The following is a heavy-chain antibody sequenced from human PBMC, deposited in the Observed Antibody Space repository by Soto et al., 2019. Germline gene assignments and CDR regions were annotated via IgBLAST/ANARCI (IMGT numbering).Heavy chain of an antibody. J-gene: IGHJ5*02. D-gene: IGHD3-9*01. CDR2: INPSGGST. Sequence: ASVKFSCKASGNTFTSYYMHWVRQAPGQGLEWMGIINPSGGSTSYAQKFQGRVTMTRDTSTSTVYMELSSLRSEDTAVYYCARDVGSSDYDILTGYHQNWFDPWGQGTLVTVSS. CDR3: ARDVGSSDYDILTGYHQNWFDP. V-gene: IGHV1-46*01. CDR1: GNTFTSYY.